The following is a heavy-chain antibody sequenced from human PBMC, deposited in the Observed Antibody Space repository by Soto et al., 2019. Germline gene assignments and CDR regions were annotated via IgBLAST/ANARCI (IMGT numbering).Heavy chain of an antibody. J-gene: IGHJ6*03. CDR3: ARARTYSSSSGSPVYYYTAV. Sequence: QVQLVQSGAEVKKPGSSVKVSCKASGGTFSSYTISWVRQAPGQGLEWMGRIIPILVIANYAQKFQGRVTITEDKSTSTADMELSSMRSEDTAVYYCARARTYSSSSGSPVYYYTAVWGKGTTVTVSS. V-gene: IGHV1-69*02. CDR1: GGTFSSYT. D-gene: IGHD6-6*01. CDR2: IIPILVIA.